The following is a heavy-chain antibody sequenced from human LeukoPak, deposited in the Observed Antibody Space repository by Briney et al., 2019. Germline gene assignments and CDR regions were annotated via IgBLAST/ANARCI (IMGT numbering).Heavy chain of an antibody. Sequence: GGSLRLSCAASGFTFSSYWMHWVRHAPGKGLVWVSRINSDGSSTIYADSVKGRFTISRDNAKNTLYLQMNSLRAGDTAVYYCARATSLYYYGSGSYSRLTSPDAFDIWGQGTMVTVSS. CDR1: GFTFSSYW. J-gene: IGHJ3*02. CDR2: INSDGSST. V-gene: IGHV3-74*01. D-gene: IGHD3-10*01. CDR3: ARATSLYYYGSGSYSRLTSPDAFDI.